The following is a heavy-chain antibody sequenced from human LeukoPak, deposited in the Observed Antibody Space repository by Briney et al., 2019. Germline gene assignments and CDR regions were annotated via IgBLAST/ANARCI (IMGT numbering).Heavy chain of an antibody. CDR2: IYYGGNT. CDR1: GGSISSSGYY. D-gene: IGHD3-22*01. V-gene: IGHV4-39*01. CDR3: ARLRDSSGFYSRV. Sequence: SETLSLTCTVSGGSISSSGYYWGWIRQTPGKGLEWIGNIYYGGNTYYNPSLKSRVTISVDTSKNQFSLKLTSLTATDTAVYYCARLRDSSGFYSRVWGQGTLVAVSS. J-gene: IGHJ4*02.